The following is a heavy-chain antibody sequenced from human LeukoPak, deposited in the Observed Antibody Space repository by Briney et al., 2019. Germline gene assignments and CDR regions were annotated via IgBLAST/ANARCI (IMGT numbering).Heavy chain of an antibody. D-gene: IGHD3-9*01. J-gene: IGHJ4*02. V-gene: IGHV3-23*01. CDR1: GFTFSSYA. CDR2: ISGSGGST. CDR3: AKEGREYYDILTGYEK. Sequence: GGSLRLSCAASGFTFSSYAMSWVRQAPGKGLEWVSAISGSGGSTYYADSVKGRFTISRDNSKSTLYLQMNSLRAEDTAVYYCAKEGREYYDILTGYEKWGQGTLVTVSS.